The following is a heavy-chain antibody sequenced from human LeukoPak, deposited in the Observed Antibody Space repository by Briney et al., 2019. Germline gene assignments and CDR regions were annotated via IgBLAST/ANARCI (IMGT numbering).Heavy chain of an antibody. V-gene: IGHV4-34*01. CDR2: INHSGST. CDR1: GGSFSGYY. Sequence: SETLSLTCAVYGGSFSGYYWSWIRQPPGKGLEWIGEINHSGSTNYNSSLKSRVTISVDTSKNQFSLKLSSVTAADTAVYYCASGLGYFSAFDIWGQGTMVTVSS. D-gene: IGHD3-22*01. CDR3: ASGLGYFSAFDI. J-gene: IGHJ3*02.